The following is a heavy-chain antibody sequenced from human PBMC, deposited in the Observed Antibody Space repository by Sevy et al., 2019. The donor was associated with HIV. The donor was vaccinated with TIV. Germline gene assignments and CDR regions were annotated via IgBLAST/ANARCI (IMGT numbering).Heavy chain of an antibody. CDR1: GGSISSYY. CDR2: IYYSGST. CDR3: ARVNGYCSGGSCYYFDY. V-gene: IGHV4-59*01. D-gene: IGHD2-15*01. J-gene: IGHJ4*02. Sequence: SETLSLTCTVSGGSISSYYWSWIRQPPGKGLEWIGYIYYSGSTNYNPSLKSRVTISVDTSKNQFYLKLSSVTAADTAVYYCARVNGYCSGGSCYYFDYWGQGTLVTVSS.